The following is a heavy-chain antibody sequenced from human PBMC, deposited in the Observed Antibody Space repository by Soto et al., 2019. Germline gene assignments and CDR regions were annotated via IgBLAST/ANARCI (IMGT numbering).Heavy chain of an antibody. J-gene: IGHJ4*02. CDR3: SKNRPEEYLLGY. D-gene: IGHD2-2*01. CDR1: GGSISRGGYY. V-gene: IGHV4-31*03. Sequence: QVQLQESGPGLVKPSQTLSLTCTVSGGSISRGGYYWSWIRQHPGKGLEWIGYIYYSGSTYYNPFPKSRSTLFVDTSKNQFSGKPSSFTAADTAVNFCSKNRPEEYLLGYWGQGTLVTVSS. CDR2: IYYSGST.